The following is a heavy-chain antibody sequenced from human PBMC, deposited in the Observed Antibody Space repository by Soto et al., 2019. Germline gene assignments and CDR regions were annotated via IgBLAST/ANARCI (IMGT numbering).Heavy chain of an antibody. J-gene: IGHJ3*02. V-gene: IGHV4-34*01. CDR2: INHSGST. Sequence: QVQLQQWGAGLLKPSETLSLTCAVKDGSFRDYYWSWIRQPPGKGLEWLGEINHSGSTNSNPSLKSRGTISVDKSKKQFSVTLSSVTAADTAVYYCVRGRGFMSRNAFDIWGQGTMVTVS. CDR3: VRGRGFMSRNAFDI. CDR1: DGSFRDYY.